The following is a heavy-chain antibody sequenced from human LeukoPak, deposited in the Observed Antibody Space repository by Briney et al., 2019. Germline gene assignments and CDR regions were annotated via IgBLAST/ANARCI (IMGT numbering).Heavy chain of an antibody. CDR1: GGSFSGYY. D-gene: IGHD5-24*01. CDR3: ARDNGEMATIKRLDY. Sequence: SETLSLTCAVYGGSFSGYYWSWIRLPPGKGLEWIGEINHSGSTNYNPSLKSRVTISVDTSKNQFSLKLSSVTAADTAVYYCARDNGEMATIKRLDYWGQGTLVTVSS. J-gene: IGHJ4*02. CDR2: INHSGST. V-gene: IGHV4-34*01.